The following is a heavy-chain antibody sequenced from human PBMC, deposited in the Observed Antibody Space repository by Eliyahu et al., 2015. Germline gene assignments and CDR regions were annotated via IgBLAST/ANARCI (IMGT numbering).Heavy chain of an antibody. CDR1: GGTFSSYA. CDR3: ARDRGDYNSSGLY. CDR2: IIPILGIA. Sequence: QVQLVQSGAEVKKPGSSVKVSCKASGGTFSSYAISWVRQAPGKGPEWMGRIIPILGIANYAQKFQGRVTITADKSTSTAYMELSSLRSEDTAVYYCARDRGDYNSSGLYWGQGTLVTVSS. D-gene: IGHD3-22*01. J-gene: IGHJ4*02. V-gene: IGHV1-69*04.